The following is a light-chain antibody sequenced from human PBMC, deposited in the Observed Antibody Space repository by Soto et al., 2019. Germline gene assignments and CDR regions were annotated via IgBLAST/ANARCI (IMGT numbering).Light chain of an antibody. J-gene: IGKJ5*01. CDR1: QSVSSP. CDR3: QQRSNWIT. V-gene: IGKV3-11*01. Sequence: EIVRTQYPATLSVSPCELAAVAFRASQSVSSPLAWYQHKPGQAPRLIFYDVSHRATGIPARISGSGSGTDFTLTSSSLEPEDFAVYYCQQRSNWITFGQGTRLEI. CDR2: DVS.